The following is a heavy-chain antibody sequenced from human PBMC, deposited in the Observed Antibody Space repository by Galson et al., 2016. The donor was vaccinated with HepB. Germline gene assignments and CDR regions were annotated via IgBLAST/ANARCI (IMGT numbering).Heavy chain of an antibody. CDR2: INPDGSST. Sequence: SLRLSCAASGFTFSGFWMHWVRQAPGKGLVWVSRINPDGSSTSYGDSVKGRFTISRDNAKNTLFLQMNSLRAEDTAVYYCASAADDAFDVWGQGTMVTVSS. J-gene: IGHJ3*01. CDR1: GFTFSGFW. CDR3: ASAADDAFDV. V-gene: IGHV3-74*01.